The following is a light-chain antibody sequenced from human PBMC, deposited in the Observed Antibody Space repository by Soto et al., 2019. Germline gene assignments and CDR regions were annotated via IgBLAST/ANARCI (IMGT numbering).Light chain of an antibody. CDR1: QSVSSSY. CDR3: QQYGSSPGT. CDR2: GAS. J-gene: IGKJ1*01. V-gene: IGKV3-20*01. Sequence: EIALTQSPGTPSLSPGERATLSCRASQSVSSSYLAWYQQKPGQAPRLLIYGASSRATGIPGRFSGSGCGTDFTLTISRLEPEDFAMYYCQQYGSSPGTFGQGTKVEIK.